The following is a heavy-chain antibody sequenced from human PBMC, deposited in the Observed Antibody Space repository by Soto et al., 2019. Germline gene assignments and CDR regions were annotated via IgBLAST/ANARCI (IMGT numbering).Heavy chain of an antibody. CDR3: AHIKGDCTNGVCYADAFDI. V-gene: IGHV2-5*02. Sequence: QITLKESGPPLVKPTQTLTLTCTFSGFSLSTSGVGVGWIRQPPGKALEWLALTYWDDDKRYSPSLKSRLTLTKDTSKNQVVLTMTNMDPVDTATYYCAHIKGDCTNGVCYADAFDIWGQGTMVTVSS. D-gene: IGHD2-8*01. J-gene: IGHJ3*02. CDR1: GFSLSTSGVG. CDR2: TYWDDDK.